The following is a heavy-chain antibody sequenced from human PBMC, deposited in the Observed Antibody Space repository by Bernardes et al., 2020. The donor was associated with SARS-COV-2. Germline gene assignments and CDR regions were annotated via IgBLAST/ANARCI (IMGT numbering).Heavy chain of an antibody. Sequence: SGPTLVKPTQTLTLTCSFSGFSLSTSGVGVGWIRQPPGKALEWLALIYWNDDKRYSPSLKSRLTITKDTSKNQVVLTMTNMDPVDTATYYCAHLTTVTTWRRNWYFDLWGRGTLVTVSS. CDR1: GFSLSTSGVG. CDR3: AHLTTVTTWRRNWYFDL. J-gene: IGHJ2*01. V-gene: IGHV2-5*01. D-gene: IGHD4-17*01. CDR2: IYWNDDK.